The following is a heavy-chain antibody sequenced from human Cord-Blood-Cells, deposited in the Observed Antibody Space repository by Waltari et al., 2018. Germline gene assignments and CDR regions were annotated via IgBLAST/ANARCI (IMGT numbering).Heavy chain of an antibody. CDR3: ARTFHCSSTSCYNDSFDI. CDR2: IYYSGST. CDR1: GGSISSYY. Sequence: QVQLQESAPGLVLPLDLLSLTCTVSGGSISSYYWSWPRPPPGQGLEWIGYIYYSGSTNYNPSLKSRVTISVDTSKNQFSLKLSSVTAADTAVYYCARTFHCSSTSCYNDSFDIWGQGTMVTVSS. D-gene: IGHD2-2*01. V-gene: IGHV4-59*07. J-gene: IGHJ3*02.